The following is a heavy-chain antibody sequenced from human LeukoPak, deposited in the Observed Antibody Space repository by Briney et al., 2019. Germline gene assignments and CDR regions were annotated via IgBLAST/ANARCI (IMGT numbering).Heavy chain of an antibody. V-gene: IGHV4-59*12. CDR3: ARAVGSGSFQTYYYMDV. CDR1: GGSISSYY. D-gene: IGHD3-10*01. J-gene: IGHJ6*03. Sequence: SETLSLTCTVSGGSISSYYWSWIRQPPGKGLEWIGYIYYSGSTYYNPSLKSRVTMSVDTSKDQFSLKLSSVTAADTAVYYCARAVGSGSFQTYYYMDVWGKGTTVTISS. CDR2: IYYSGST.